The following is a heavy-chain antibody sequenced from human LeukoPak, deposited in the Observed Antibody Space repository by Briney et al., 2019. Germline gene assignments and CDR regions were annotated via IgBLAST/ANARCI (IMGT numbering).Heavy chain of an antibody. J-gene: IGHJ3*02. Sequence: SQTLSLXCTVSGGSISSGDYYWSWIRQPPGKGLEWIGYIYYSGSTYYNPYLKSRVTISVDTSKNQFSLKLSSVTAADTAVYYCARVSGTTKGGVDIWGQGTMVTVSS. CDR2: IYYSGST. D-gene: IGHD1-7*01. V-gene: IGHV4-30-4*08. CDR1: GGSISSGDYY. CDR3: ARVSGTTKGGVDI.